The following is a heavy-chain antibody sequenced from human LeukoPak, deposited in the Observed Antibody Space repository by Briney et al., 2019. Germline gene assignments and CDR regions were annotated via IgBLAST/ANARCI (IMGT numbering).Heavy chain of an antibody. CDR2: IYPGDSDT. Sequence: NHGESLKISCKSSGYSFTSYWIGWVRQMPGKGLEWMGIIYPGDSDTRYSPSFQGQVTISADKSISTAYLQWSSLKASDTAMYYCARCRTVTTIDYWGQGTLVTVSS. V-gene: IGHV5-51*01. CDR1: GYSFTSYW. CDR3: ARCRTVTTIDY. J-gene: IGHJ4*02. D-gene: IGHD4-17*01.